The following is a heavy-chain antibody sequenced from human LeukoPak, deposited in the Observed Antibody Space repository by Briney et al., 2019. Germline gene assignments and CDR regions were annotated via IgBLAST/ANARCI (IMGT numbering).Heavy chain of an antibody. V-gene: IGHV1-18*01. CDR1: GYTFTSYG. D-gene: IGHD3-9*01. CDR3: ARGDYDILTGYYIGPVVSWFDP. J-gene: IGHJ5*02. Sequence: GASVKVSCKASGYTFTSYGISWVRQAPGQGLEWMGWISAYNGNTNYAQKLQGRVTMTTDTSTSTAYMELRSLRSDDTAVYYCARGDYDILTGYYIGPVVSWFDPWGQGTLVTVSS. CDR2: ISAYNGNT.